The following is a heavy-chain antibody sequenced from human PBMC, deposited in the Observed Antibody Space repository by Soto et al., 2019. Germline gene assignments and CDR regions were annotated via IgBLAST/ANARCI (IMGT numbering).Heavy chain of an antibody. V-gene: IGHV3-21*01. CDR1: GFTFSSYS. D-gene: IGHD5-12*01. Sequence: PGASLRLSCAASGFTFSSYSMNWVRQAPGKGLERVSYISSGSIYIYYADSVKGRFTISRDNAKNSLYLQMSSLRAEDTAVYYCARDGYGRDGYNLRNLYYWGQRTLVTASS. J-gene: IGHJ4*02. CDR2: ISSGSIYI. CDR3: ARDGYGRDGYNLRNLYY.